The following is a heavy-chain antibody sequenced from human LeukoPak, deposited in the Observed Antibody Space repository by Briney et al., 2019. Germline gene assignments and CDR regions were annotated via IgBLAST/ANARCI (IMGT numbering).Heavy chain of an antibody. J-gene: IGHJ4*02. D-gene: IGHD5-24*01. CDR1: GYTFTSYG. CDR2: ISAYNGNT. V-gene: IGHV1-18*01. Sequence: ASVKVSCKTSGYTFTSYGISWVRQAPGQGLEWMGWISAYNGNTNYAQKLQGRVTMTTDTSTSTAYMELRSLRSDDTAVYYCAREEMATTEFDYWGQGTLVTVSS. CDR3: AREEMATTEFDY.